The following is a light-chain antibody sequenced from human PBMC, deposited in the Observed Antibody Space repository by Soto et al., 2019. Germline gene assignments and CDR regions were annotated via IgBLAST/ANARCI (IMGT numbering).Light chain of an antibody. CDR2: AAS. Sequence: DIQMTQSPSSLSASVGDRVTITCRASQSISSYLNWYQQKPGKAPKLLIYAASSLQGGVPSRFSGSGSGTDFTLTISSLQREDWAIYYYQQSSSTVLPFGGGTKVEIK. CDR1: QSISSY. CDR3: QQSSSTVLP. V-gene: IGKV1-39*01. J-gene: IGKJ4*01.